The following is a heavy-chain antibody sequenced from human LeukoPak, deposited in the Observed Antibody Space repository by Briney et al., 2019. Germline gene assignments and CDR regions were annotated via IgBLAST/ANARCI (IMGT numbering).Heavy chain of an antibody. J-gene: IGHJ4*02. V-gene: IGHV4-4*07. Sequence: SETLSLTCNVSGGSISSYYWSWIRQPAGKGLEWIGRIYTSGSTNYNPSLKSRVTMSVDTSKNQFSLKLSSVTAADTAVYYCARDRQQLVHFDYWGQGTLVTVSS. CDR2: IYTSGST. CDR1: GGSISSYY. CDR3: ARDRQQLVHFDY. D-gene: IGHD6-13*01.